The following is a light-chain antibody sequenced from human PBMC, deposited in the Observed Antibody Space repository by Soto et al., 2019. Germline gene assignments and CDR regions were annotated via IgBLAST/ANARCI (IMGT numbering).Light chain of an antibody. Sequence: DIQMTQSPSSLSECVGDRVTITCRASQTISGYLNWYQQQPGKAPNLLIYTTSTLQSGVPSRFSGSVSATDVTLTISSLQPEDFATFYCQQNYNNPYPFGQGTKLTI. J-gene: IGKJ2*01. CDR2: TTS. V-gene: IGKV1-39*01. CDR3: QQNYNNPYP. CDR1: QTISGY.